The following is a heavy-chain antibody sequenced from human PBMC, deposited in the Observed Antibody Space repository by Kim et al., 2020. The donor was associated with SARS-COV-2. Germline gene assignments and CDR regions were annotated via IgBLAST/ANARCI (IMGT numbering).Heavy chain of an antibody. Sequence: GGSLRLSCAASGFTFSNYEMNWVRQAPGKGLEWVSYISSSGSTIYYADSVKGRFTISRDNAKNSLYLQMNSLRAEDTAVYYCAREERITIRVVVITSAFVIWGQGTILTVSS. CDR1: GFTFSNYE. CDR3: AREERITIRVVVITSAFVI. CDR2: ISSSGSTI. D-gene: IGHD3-22*01. V-gene: IGHV3-48*03. J-gene: IGHJ3*02.